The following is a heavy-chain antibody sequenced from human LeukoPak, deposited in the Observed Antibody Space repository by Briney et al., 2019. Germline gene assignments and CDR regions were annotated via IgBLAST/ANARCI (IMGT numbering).Heavy chain of an antibody. D-gene: IGHD2-2*01. J-gene: IGHJ5*02. Sequence: SETLSLTCTVSGGSISSGDYYWSWIRQPPGKGLEWIGYIYYSGSTYYNPSLKSRVTISVDTSKNQFSLKLSSVTAADTAVYYCARRAQLRDKTRFDPGSQGTLVTVSS. CDR2: IYYSGST. CDR1: GGSISSGDYY. CDR3: ARRAQLRDKTRFDP. V-gene: IGHV4-30-4*01.